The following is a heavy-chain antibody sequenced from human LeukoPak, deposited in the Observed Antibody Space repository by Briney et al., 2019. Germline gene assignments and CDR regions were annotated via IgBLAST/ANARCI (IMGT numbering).Heavy chain of an antibody. Sequence: PGGSLRLSCAASGFTFSSYAMSWVRQAPGKGLEWVSAISGSGGSTYYAGSVTGRFTISRDNSKNTLYLQMNSLRAEHTAVYYCAKDFRGSSGLRVYFDYWGQGTLVTVSS. CDR2: ISGSGGST. J-gene: IGHJ4*02. V-gene: IGHV3-23*01. CDR3: AKDFRGSSGLRVYFDY. CDR1: GFTFSSYA. D-gene: IGHD3-22*01.